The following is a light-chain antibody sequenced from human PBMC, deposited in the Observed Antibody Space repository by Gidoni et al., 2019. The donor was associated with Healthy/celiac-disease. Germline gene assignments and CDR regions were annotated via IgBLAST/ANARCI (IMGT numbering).Light chain of an antibody. V-gene: IGKV3-11*01. CDR1: QSVSSY. Sequence: VLTQSPATLSLSPGERATLACRASQSVSSYLAWSQQKPGQAPRLLIYDASNRATGIPARFSGSGSGTDFTLSISSLEPEEFAVYYCKQRSNWPTFGGGTKVEIK. CDR3: KQRSNWPT. CDR2: DAS. J-gene: IGKJ4*01.